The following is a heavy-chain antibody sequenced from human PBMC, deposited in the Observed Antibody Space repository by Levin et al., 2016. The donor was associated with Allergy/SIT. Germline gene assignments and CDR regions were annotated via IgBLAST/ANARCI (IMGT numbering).Heavy chain of an antibody. D-gene: IGHD3-10*01. CDR2: IYYSGST. J-gene: IGHJ4*02. CDR3: ARDLLIGGFDY. V-gene: IGHV4-59*01. CDR1: GGSISSYY. Sequence: SETLSLTCTVSGGSISSYYWSWIRQPPGKGLEWIGYIYYSGSTNYNPSLKSRVTISVDTSKNQFSLKLSSVTAADTAVYYCARDLLIGGFDYWGQGTLVTVSS.